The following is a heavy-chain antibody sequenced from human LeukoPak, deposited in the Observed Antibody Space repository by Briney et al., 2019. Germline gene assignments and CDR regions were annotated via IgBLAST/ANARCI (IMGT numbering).Heavy chain of an antibody. J-gene: IGHJ4*02. Sequence: GGSLRLSCAASGFTFSSYWMSWVRQAPGKGLMWVSQINSDGSATSCADPVKGRCTISRDNAKNMLYLQMNNLRAEDTAVYYCVSFYETYWGRGTLVTVSS. CDR3: VSFYETY. CDR1: GFTFSSYW. V-gene: IGHV3-74*01. CDR2: INSDGSAT. D-gene: IGHD2-2*01.